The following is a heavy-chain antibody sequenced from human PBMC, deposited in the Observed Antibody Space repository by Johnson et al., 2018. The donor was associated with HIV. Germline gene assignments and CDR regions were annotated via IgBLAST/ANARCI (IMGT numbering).Heavy chain of an antibody. D-gene: IGHD6-13*01. CDR3: TAALRVKGI. J-gene: IGHJ3*02. Sequence: MLLVESGGGLVQPGGSLRLSCAASGFTVSTNYMGWVRQAPGQGLEWVSVIHSGDTTYYADSVKGRFTISRDNSKNTLYLQMNSLRAEDTAVYYCTAALRVKGIWGQGTMVTVSS. V-gene: IGHV3-66*02. CDR1: GFTVSTNY. CDR2: IHSGDTT.